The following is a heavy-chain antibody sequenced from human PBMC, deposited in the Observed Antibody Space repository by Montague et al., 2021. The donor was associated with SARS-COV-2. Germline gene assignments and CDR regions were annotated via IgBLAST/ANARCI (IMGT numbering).Heavy chain of an antibody. D-gene: IGHD3-10*01. CDR3: AREFRTYGYGGQYWYFDL. CDR2: IYYSGST. J-gene: IGHJ2*01. V-gene: IGHV4-4*02. Sequence: SETLSLTCAVSGGSISSSHWWSWFRQPPGKRLVWIGEIYYSGSTNYNPSLQSRVTITVDKFKNQFSPKLSSVTAADTAAYYCAREFRTYGYGGQYWYFDLWGRGTLVTVSS. CDR1: GGSISSSHW.